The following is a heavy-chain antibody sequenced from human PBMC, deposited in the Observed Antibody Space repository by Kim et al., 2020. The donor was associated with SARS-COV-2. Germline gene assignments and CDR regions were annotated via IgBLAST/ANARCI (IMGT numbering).Heavy chain of an antibody. Sequence: SETLSLTCTVSGGSISSHYWSWIRQPPGKGLEWIGYIYYSGSTNYNLSLKSRDTISVDTSKNQFSLKLSSVTAADTAMYYCARHGLGDYFDYWGQGTLVTVSS. CDR3: ARHGLGDYFDY. D-gene: IGHD3-16*01. CDR2: IYYSGST. CDR1: GGSISSHY. J-gene: IGHJ4*02. V-gene: IGHV4-59*08.